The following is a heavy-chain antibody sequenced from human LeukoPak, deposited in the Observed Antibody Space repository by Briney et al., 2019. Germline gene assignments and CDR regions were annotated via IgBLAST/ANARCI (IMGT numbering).Heavy chain of an antibody. CDR3: AADYYDSSGHLYDY. D-gene: IGHD3-22*01. J-gene: IGHJ4*02. CDR2: IYYSGST. V-gene: IGHV4-30-4*08. Sequence: SETLSLTCTVSGGSIRSSYYYWGWIRQPPGKGLEWIGYIYYSGSTYYNPSLKSRVTISVDTSKNQFSLKLSSVTAADTAVYYCAADYYDSSGHLYDYWGQGTLVTVSS. CDR1: GGSIRSSYYY.